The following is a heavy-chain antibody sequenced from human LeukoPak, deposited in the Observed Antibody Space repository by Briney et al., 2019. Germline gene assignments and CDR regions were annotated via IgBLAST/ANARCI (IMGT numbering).Heavy chain of an antibody. D-gene: IGHD6-19*01. CDR2: ISNSGTTR. CDR1: GFTFSSYG. V-gene: IGHV3-48*04. Sequence: GRSLRLSCAASGFTFSSYGMHWVRQAPGRGLEWVSYISNSGTTRYYADSVKGRFTISRDNAKNSLYLQMNSLRAEDTAVYYCARDQTGITVAATGWFDPWGQGTLVTVSS. J-gene: IGHJ5*02. CDR3: ARDQTGITVAATGWFDP.